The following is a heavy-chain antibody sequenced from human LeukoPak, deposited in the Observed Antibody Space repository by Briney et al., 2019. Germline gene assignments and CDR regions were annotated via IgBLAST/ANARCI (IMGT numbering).Heavy chain of an antibody. Sequence: SETLSLTCNVSNGSITSYYGAWIRQSPRKGLEWIGYVYYSGTTNYNPSLKSRVTISVDTSKNQFSLKLSSVTTADTAVYYCARGVGYASRNWFDPWGRGILVTVSS. CDR3: ARGVGYASRNWFDP. V-gene: IGHV4-59*01. J-gene: IGHJ5*02. CDR1: NGSITSYY. D-gene: IGHD3-10*01. CDR2: VYYSGTT.